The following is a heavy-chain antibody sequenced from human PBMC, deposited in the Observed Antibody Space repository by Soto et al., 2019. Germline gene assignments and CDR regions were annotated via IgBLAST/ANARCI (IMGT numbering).Heavy chain of an antibody. D-gene: IGHD3-22*01. CDR3: AKYYCDSSGYYSGYYYGMDV. V-gene: IGHV1-69*13. J-gene: IGHJ6*02. CDR2: IIPIFGTA. CDR1: GGTFSSYA. Sequence: GASVKVSCKASGGTFSSYAISWVRQAPGRGLEWMGGIIPIFGTANYAQKFQGRVTITADEPTSTAYMELRSLRSEDTAVYYCAKYYCDSSGYYSGYYYGMDVWGQGTTVTVSS.